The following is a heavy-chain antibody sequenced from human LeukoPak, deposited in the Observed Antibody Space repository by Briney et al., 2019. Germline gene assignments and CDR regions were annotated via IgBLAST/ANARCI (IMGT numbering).Heavy chain of an antibody. CDR1: GFTFSSYS. J-gene: IGHJ3*02. V-gene: IGHV3-21*01. Sequence: GGSLRLSCAASGFTFSSYSMNWVRQAPGKGLEWVSSISISSSYIYYADSVKGRFTISRDNAKNSLYLQMNSLRAEDTAVYYCARDQGGYSGYDDAFDIWGQGTMVTVSS. CDR3: ARDQGGYSGYDDAFDI. D-gene: IGHD5-12*01. CDR2: ISISSSYI.